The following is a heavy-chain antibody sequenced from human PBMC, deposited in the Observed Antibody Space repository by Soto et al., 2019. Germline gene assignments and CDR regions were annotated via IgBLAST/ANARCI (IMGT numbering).Heavy chain of an antibody. J-gene: IGHJ4*02. D-gene: IGHD2-21*01. CDR1: GFTFSSYG. CDR3: AREGEEHPSPHY. V-gene: IGHV3-33*01. Sequence: GGSLRLSCAASGFTFSSYGMHWVRQAPGKGLEWVAVIWYDGSNKYYADSVKGRFTISRDNSKNTLYLQMNSLRAEDTAVYYCAREGEEHPSPHYWGQGTLVTVSS. CDR2: IWYDGSNK.